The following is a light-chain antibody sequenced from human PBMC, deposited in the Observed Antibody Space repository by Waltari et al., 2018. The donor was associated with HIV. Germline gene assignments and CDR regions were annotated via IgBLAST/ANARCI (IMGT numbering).Light chain of an antibody. J-gene: IGKJ3*01. CDR2: GAS. V-gene: IGKV3-15*01. CDR1: QSVGTN. CDR3: QQYQTWPLT. Sequence: ETVMTQSPVTLSVSPGERATLSCRASQSVGTNVTWYQRKSGQAPRLLIYGASTRATATPARFSGSGSGTEFTLTITSLQSDDYATYYCQQYQTWPLTFGPGTTVDI.